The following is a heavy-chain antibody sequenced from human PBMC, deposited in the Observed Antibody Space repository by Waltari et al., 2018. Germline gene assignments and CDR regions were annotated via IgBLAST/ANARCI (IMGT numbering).Heavy chain of an antibody. CDR1: GYSFTSYW. CDR3: ARHYEDTAMVSWFDP. J-gene: IGHJ5*02. CDR2: IYPCDSDT. D-gene: IGHD5-18*01. Sequence: EVQLVQSGAEVKKPGESLKISCKGSGYSFTSYWIGWVRQMPGKGLEWMGIIYPCDSDTRYSPSFQGQVTISADKSISTAYLQWSSLKASDTAMYYCARHYEDTAMVSWFDPWGQGTLVTVSS. V-gene: IGHV5-51*01.